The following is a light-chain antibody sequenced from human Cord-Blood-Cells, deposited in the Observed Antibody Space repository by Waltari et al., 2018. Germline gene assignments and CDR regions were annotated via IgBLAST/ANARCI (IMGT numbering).Light chain of an antibody. J-gene: IGLJ3*02. CDR1: SSDVGGSNY. CDR2: DVS. Sequence: QSALPQPASVSGSPGQSITISCTGTSSDVGGSNYVSWYQQHPGKAPKLMLYDVSNRPSGVSNRFSGSKSGNTASLTISGLQAEDEADYYCSSYTSSSTLVFGGGTKLTVL. V-gene: IGLV2-14*01. CDR3: SSYTSSSTLV.